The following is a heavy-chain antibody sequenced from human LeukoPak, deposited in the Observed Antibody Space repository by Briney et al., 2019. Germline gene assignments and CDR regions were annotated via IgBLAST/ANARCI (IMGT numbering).Heavy chain of an antibody. J-gene: IGHJ4*02. CDR1: GFTFSSYG. V-gene: IGHV3-23*01. Sequence: PGGSLRLSCAASGFTFSSYGMSWVRQAPGKGLGWVSAIRGSGGSTYCADSVKGRFTISRDNSKNTLYLQMNSLRAEDTAVYYCAKGQAGPRNTEATGLGYYFDYWGQGTLVTVSS. CDR3: AKGQAGPRNTEATGLGYYFDY. D-gene: IGHD6-13*01. CDR2: IRGSGGST.